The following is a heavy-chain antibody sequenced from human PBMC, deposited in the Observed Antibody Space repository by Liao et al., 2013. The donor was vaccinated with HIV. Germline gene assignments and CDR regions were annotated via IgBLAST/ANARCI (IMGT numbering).Heavy chain of an antibody. V-gene: IGHV4-59*10. CDR3: ARGRDDYNSYFDY. CDR1: GASLSGYY. J-gene: IGHJ4*02. D-gene: IGHD5-24*01. CDR2: IYTSGST. Sequence: QVHLEQWGAGLLKPSETLSLTCAVYGASLSGYYWSWIRQPAGKGLEWIGRIYTSGSTNYSPSLKSRVTMSIDTSKNQFSLKLSSVTAADTAVYYCARGRDDYNSYFDYWGQGTLVTVSS.